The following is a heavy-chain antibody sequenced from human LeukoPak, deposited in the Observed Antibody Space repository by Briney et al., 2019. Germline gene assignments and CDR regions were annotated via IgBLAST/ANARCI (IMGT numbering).Heavy chain of an antibody. CDR1: GGSINSYY. CDR3: ARGHVKQRRPRYYMDV. J-gene: IGHJ6*03. CDR2: IHYTGST. Sequence: SETLSLTCSVSGGSINSYYWSWIRQPPGKGLECIGYIHYTGSTNYNPSLKSRVTISVDTSKNQFSLKLSSVTAADTAVYYCARGHVKQRRPRYYMDVWGKGTTVTVS. D-gene: IGHD5-24*01. V-gene: IGHV4-59*12.